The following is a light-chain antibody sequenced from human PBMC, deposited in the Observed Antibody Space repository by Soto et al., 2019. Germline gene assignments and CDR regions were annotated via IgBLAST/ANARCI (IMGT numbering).Light chain of an antibody. J-gene: IGLJ3*02. V-gene: IGLV4-60*02. Sequence: QLVLTQSSSASASLGSSVKLTCTLSSGHSTYIIAWHQQQPGKAPRYLMNLEGSGRYKRGSGVPDRFSGASSGADRYLTTSDLQFEDEADYYCETWDSNTRVGGGGTKLTVL. CDR3: ETWDSNTRV. CDR1: SGHSTYI. CDR2: LEGSGRY.